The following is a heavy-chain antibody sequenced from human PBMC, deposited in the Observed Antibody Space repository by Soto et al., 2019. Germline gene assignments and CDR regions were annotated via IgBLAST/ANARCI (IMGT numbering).Heavy chain of an antibody. CDR3: AAVQDDIVLMLYPTPGYGMDF. Sequence: SVKVSCRASGGTFSSYAISWVRQAPGRGLEWMGGIIPIFGTANYAQKFQGRVTITADESTSTAYMELSSLRSEDTAVYYCAAVQDDIVLMLYPTPGYGMDFFGEGTTFAFCS. CDR1: GGTFSSYA. V-gene: IGHV1-69*13. D-gene: IGHD2-8*01. CDR2: IIPIFGTA. J-gene: IGHJ6*04.